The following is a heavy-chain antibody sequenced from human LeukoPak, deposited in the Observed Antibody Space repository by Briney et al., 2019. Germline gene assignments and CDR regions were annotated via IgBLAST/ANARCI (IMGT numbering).Heavy chain of an antibody. D-gene: IGHD2-15*01. CDR3: ARRAATLFDY. CDR2: IYYSGST. Sequence: SQALSLTCTVSGGSISSGGYYWSWIRQHPGKGLEWIGYIYYSGSTYYNPSLKSRVTISVDTSKNQFSLKLSSVTAADTAVYYCARRAATLFDYWGQGTLVTVSS. CDR1: GGSISSGGYY. V-gene: IGHV4-31*03. J-gene: IGHJ4*02.